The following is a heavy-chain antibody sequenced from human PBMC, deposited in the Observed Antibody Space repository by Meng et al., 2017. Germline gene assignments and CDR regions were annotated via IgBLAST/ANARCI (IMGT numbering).Heavy chain of an antibody. J-gene: IGHJ5*02. CDR1: GYSFTSYW. CDR2: IYPGDSDT. Sequence: GGSLRLSCKGSGYSFTSYWIGWVRQMPGKGLEWMGIIYPGDSDTRYSPSFQGQVTISAEKSISTAYPQWSSLKASDTAMYYGARGIFGVVANWFDPWGQGTLVTVSS. D-gene: IGHD3-3*01. V-gene: IGHV5-51*01. CDR3: ARGIFGVVANWFDP.